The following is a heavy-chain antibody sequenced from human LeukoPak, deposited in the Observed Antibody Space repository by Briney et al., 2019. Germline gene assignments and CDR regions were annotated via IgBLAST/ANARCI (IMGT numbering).Heavy chain of an antibody. CDR1: GYTFTGYY. Sequence: ASVKVSCKASGYTFTGYYMHWVRQAPGQGLKWMGRINPNSAGTNYAQKFQGRVTMTRDTSISTAYMELSRLRSDDTAVYYCARGARYCTNGVCSLYYYYYMDVWGKGTTVTVSS. D-gene: IGHD2-8*01. V-gene: IGHV1-2*06. J-gene: IGHJ6*03. CDR3: ARGARYCTNGVCSLYYYYYMDV. CDR2: INPNSAGT.